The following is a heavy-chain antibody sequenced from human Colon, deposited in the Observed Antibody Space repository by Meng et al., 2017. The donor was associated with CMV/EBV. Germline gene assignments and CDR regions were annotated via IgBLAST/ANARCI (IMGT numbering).Heavy chain of an antibody. CDR1: GFNFITYE. Sequence: GGSLRLSCAVSGFNFITYEMNWVRQAPGKGLEWVSSITSSGSTSYYAESVRGRFTISRDNAKNSLYLQMNSLRAEDTAVYYCAVLTRVDYWGQGTLVNVSS. CDR3: AVLTRVDY. D-gene: IGHD4/OR15-4a*01. V-gene: IGHV3-48*03. J-gene: IGHJ4*02. CDR2: ITSSGSTS.